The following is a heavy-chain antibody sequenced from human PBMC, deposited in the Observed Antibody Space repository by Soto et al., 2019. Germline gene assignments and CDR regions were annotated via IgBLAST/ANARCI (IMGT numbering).Heavy chain of an antibody. CDR2: IYYSGST. J-gene: IGHJ5*02. CDR1: GGSISSGGYY. CDR3: ARAFNYDYIWGSYRLGWFDP. D-gene: IGHD3-16*02. V-gene: IGHV4-31*03. Sequence: QVQLQESGPGLVKPSQTLSLTCTVSGGSISSGGYYWSWIRQHPGKGLEWIGYIYYSGSTYYNPSRKSRVTISVDTSKNQFSLKLSSLTAADTAVYYCARAFNYDYIWGSYRLGWFDPWGQGTLVTVSS.